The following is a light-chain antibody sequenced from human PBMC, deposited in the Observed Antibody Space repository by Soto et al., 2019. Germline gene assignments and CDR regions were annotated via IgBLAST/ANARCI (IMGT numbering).Light chain of an antibody. J-gene: IGKJ1*01. V-gene: IGKV4-1*01. CDR1: QSVLYNVNNKKH. CDR3: QQYYSNPWT. Sequence: DIVMTQSPDSLAVSLGERATINCKSSQSVLYNVNNKKHLGWYQQKPGQPPKLLIYWASTREFGVPDRFSGSGSGTDFTLTISSLQAEDVAIYYCQQYYSNPWTFGQGTKVEIK. CDR2: WAS.